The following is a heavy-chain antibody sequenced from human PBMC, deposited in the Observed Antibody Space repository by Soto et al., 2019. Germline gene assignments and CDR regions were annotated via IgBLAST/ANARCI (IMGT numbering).Heavy chain of an antibody. CDR3: ATAAKYSSSWYWFDP. CDR1: GYTLTELS. CDR2: FDPEDGET. J-gene: IGHJ5*02. D-gene: IGHD6-13*01. V-gene: IGHV1-24*01. Sequence: SVKVSFKVSGYTLTELSMHWVRQAPGKGLEWMGGFDPEDGETIYAQKFQGRVTMTEDTSTDTAYMELSSLRSEDTAVYYCATAAKYSSSWYWFDPWGQGTLVTVSS.